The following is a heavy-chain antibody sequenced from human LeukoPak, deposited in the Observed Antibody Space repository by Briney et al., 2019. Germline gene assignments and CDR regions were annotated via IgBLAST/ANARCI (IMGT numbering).Heavy chain of an antibody. V-gene: IGHV3-7*01. CDR3: ARDGYNSGPHWFDP. CDR2: IKQDGSEK. Sequence: PGGSLRLSCAASGFTFSSYWMSWVRQAPGKGLEWVANIKQDGSEKYYVDSVKGRFTISRDNAKNTLYLQMNSLRAEDTAVYYCARDGYNSGPHWFDPWGQGTLVTVSS. CDR1: GFTFSSYW. J-gene: IGHJ5*02. D-gene: IGHD6-19*01.